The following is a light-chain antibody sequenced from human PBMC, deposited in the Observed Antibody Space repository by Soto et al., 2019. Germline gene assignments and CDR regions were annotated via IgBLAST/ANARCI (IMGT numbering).Light chain of an antibody. CDR3: MQARQFPWA. CDR1: ETLLHSDGNTY. J-gene: IGKJ1*01. Sequence: DLVMTQTPLSLPVTLGQPASISCRSSETLLHSDGNTYLTWLQQRPGQPPRLLVYKVSKRFSGVPDRFSGSGAGTDFTLKISRVEAEDVGIYYCMQARQFPWAFGQGTKVEIK. V-gene: IGKV2-24*01. CDR2: KVS.